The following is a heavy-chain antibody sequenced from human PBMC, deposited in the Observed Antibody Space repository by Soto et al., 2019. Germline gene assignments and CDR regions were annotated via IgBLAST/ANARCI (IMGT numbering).Heavy chain of an antibody. D-gene: IGHD4-17*01. CDR3: ARRGSEVTTGGGALDM. CDR2: ISIISTYI. CDR1: RFSFSDYT. V-gene: IGHV3-21*01. J-gene: IGHJ3*02. Sequence: GGSLRLSCVASRFSFSDYTMTWVRQAPGKGLEWVSSISIISTYIYYGDSVKGRFTISRDNAKNSLYLQMNSLRVEDTAVYYCARRGSEVTTGGGALDMWGQGTMVTVSS.